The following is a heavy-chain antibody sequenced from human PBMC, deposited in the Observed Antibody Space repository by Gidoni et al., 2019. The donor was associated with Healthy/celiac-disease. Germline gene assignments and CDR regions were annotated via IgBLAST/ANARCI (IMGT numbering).Heavy chain of an antibody. Sequence: QVQLVESGGGVVQPGRSLRLSCAASGFTFSRYGMHWVRQAPGKGLEWVAVIWYDGSNKYYADSVKGRFTISRDNSKNTLYLQMNSLRAEDTAVYYCARAGPYDYGEDGGDYWGQGTLVTVSS. CDR3: ARAGPYDYGEDGGDY. J-gene: IGHJ4*02. CDR1: GFTFSRYG. CDR2: IWYDGSNK. V-gene: IGHV3-33*01. D-gene: IGHD4-17*01.